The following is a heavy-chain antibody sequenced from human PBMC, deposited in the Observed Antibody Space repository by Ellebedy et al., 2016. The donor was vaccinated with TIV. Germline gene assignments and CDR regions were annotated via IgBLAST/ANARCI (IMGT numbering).Heavy chain of an antibody. CDR1: GGSISSYY. V-gene: IGHV4-59*08. D-gene: IGHD4-11*01. CDR2: IYYSGST. J-gene: IGHJ4*02. CDR3: ARHFLHDYSNFDY. Sequence: MPSETLSLTCTVSGGSISSYYWSWIRQPPGKGLEWIGYIYYSGSTNYNPSLKSRVTISVDTSKNQFSLNLSSVTAADTAVYYCARHFLHDYSNFDYWGQGTLVTVSS.